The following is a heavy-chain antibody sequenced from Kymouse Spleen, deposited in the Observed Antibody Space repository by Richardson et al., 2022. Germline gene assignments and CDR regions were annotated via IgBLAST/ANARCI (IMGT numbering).Heavy chain of an antibody. CDR1: GFTFSSYG. Sequence: QVQLVESGGGVVQPGRSLRLSCAASGFTFSSYGMHWVRQAPGKGLEWVAVIWYDGSNKYYADSVKGRFTISRDNSKNTLYLQMNSLRAEDTAVYYCAREAVAGSYYYYYYGMDVWGQGTTVTVSS. CDR3: AREAVAGSYYYYYYGMDV. D-gene: IGHD6-19*01. J-gene: IGHJ6*02. CDR2: IWYDGSNK. V-gene: IGHV3-33*01.